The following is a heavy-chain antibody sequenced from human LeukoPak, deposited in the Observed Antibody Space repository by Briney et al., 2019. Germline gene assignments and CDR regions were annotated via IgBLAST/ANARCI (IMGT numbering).Heavy chain of an antibody. Sequence: PGGSVRLSCVASGFTFSENWMHWVRQAPGKGLEWVSAISGSGGSTYYADSVKGRFTISRDNSKNTLYLQMNSLRAEDTAVYYCAKKKNYDILTGYYFWYYFDYWGQGTLVTVSS. J-gene: IGHJ4*02. CDR2: ISGSGGST. V-gene: IGHV3-23*01. CDR1: GFTFSENW. CDR3: AKKKNYDILTGYYFWYYFDY. D-gene: IGHD3-9*01.